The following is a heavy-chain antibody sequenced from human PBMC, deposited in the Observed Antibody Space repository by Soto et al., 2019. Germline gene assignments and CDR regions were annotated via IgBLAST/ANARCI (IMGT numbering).Heavy chain of an antibody. Sequence: LRLSCAASGCSVSNAWMGWVRQAPGKGLEWVGRIKSKTDGGTTDYAAPVKGRFTISRDDSKNTLYLQMNSLKTEDTAVYYCTTSTGSGWYAFDYWGQGTLVTVSS. CDR3: TTSTGSGWYAFDY. D-gene: IGHD6-19*01. CDR2: IKSKTDGGTT. V-gene: IGHV3-15*01. J-gene: IGHJ4*02. CDR1: GCSVSNAW.